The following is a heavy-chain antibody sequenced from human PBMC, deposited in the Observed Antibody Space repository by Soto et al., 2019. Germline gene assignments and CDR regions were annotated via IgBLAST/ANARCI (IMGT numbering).Heavy chain of an antibody. J-gene: IGHJ6*03. Sequence: ASVKVSCKASGYTFTSYDINWVRQATGQGLEWMGWMNPNSGNTGYAQKFQGRVTMTRNTSISTAYMELSSLRSEDTAVYYCARGTLNYALPGLWYMDVWGKGTTVTVSS. D-gene: IGHD1-7*01. CDR2: MNPNSGNT. CDR3: ARGTLNYALPGLWYMDV. V-gene: IGHV1-8*01. CDR1: GYTFTSYD.